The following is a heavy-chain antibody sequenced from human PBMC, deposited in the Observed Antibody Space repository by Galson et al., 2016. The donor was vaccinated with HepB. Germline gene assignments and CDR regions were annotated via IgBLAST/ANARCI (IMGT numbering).Heavy chain of an antibody. Sequence: ETLSLTCTVSGSSFTSYYWSWIRPPAGKGLERIGRIFSIGTTDYNPSLKGRVTVSVDTSKNQFSLQLGSRTAADTAVYYCGRLFGSGWYVGWTGFDVGGLGTLVTVSS. V-gene: IGHV4-4*07. J-gene: IGHJ5*02. CDR3: GRLFGSGWYVGWTGFDV. CDR2: IFSIGTT. D-gene: IGHD6-19*01. CDR1: GSSFTSYY.